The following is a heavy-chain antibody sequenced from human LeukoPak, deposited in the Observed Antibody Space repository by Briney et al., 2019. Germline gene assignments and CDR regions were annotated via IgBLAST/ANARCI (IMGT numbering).Heavy chain of an antibody. V-gene: IGHV4-39*01. CDR2: AYFTGST. CDR1: GGSVSSSSSY. CDR3: AISCHSYYFTPGDFS. D-gene: IGHD3-3*01. Sequence: SETLSLTCTVSGGSVSSSSSYWGWIRQPPGKGLEWIGSAYFTGSTNYSPSLKTRVTISLDTSKNQFSLRLTSVTAADTAVYYCAISCHSYYFTPGDFSWGQGTLVTVSS. J-gene: IGHJ4*02.